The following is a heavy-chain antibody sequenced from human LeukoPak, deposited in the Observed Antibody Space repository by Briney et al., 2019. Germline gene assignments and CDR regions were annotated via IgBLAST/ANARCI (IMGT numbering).Heavy chain of an antibody. CDR3: ARAGVYSYDLDH. V-gene: IGHV1-69*05. Sequence: ASVKVSCKASGGTFSSYAISWVRQAPGQGLEWMGRIIPIFGTANYAQKFQGRVTITTDESTSTAYMELSSLRSEDTAMYYCARAGVYSYDLDHWGQGTLVTVSS. J-gene: IGHJ5*02. D-gene: IGHD5-18*01. CDR1: GGTFSSYA. CDR2: IIPIFGTA.